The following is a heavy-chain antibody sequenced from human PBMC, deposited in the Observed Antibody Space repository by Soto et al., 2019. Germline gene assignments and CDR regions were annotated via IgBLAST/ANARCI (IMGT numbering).Heavy chain of an antibody. J-gene: IGHJ6*03. D-gene: IGHD2-8*01. V-gene: IGHV1-18*01. Sequence: ASVKVSCKASGYTFTSYGISWVRQAPGQGLEWMGWISAYNGNTNYAQKLQGRVTMTTDTSTSTAYMELRSLRSDDTAVYYCARGPGDIVLMVYATAHYYYYMDVWGKGTTVTVSS. CDR2: ISAYNGNT. CDR1: GYTFTSYG. CDR3: ARGPGDIVLMVYATAHYYYYMDV.